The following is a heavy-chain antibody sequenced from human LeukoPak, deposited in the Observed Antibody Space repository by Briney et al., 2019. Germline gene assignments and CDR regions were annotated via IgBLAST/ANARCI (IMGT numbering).Heavy chain of an antibody. CDR1: GFSFSDYA. V-gene: IGHV3-30*04. J-gene: IGHJ4*02. CDR3: ARDGRWLAYFDY. CDR2: ISYDGRNK. D-gene: IGHD6-19*01. Sequence: GGSLRLSCTASGFSFSDYAMHWVRQAPGKGLEWLAIISYDGRNKEYADSVKGRFTISRDNSKKALYLQMNSLRPEDAAVYYCARDGRWLAYFDYWGQGTLVTVSS.